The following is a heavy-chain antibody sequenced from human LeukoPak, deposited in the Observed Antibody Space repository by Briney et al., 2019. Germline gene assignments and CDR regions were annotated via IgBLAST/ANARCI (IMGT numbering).Heavy chain of an antibody. V-gene: IGHV4-59*08. CDR1: GGSISRYY. Sequence: PSETVSLTCTVSGGSISRYYWGWIRQPPGKGLEWIGYIYYSGSTNYNPSLKSRVTISVDTSKNQFSLKVTSVTAADTAIYYCARHDSSGYKYWGQGTLVTVSS. J-gene: IGHJ4*02. D-gene: IGHD3-22*01. CDR2: IYYSGST. CDR3: ARHDSSGYKY.